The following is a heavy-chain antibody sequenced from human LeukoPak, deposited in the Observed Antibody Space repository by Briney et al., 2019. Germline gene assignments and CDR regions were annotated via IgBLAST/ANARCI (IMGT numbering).Heavy chain of an antibody. CDR2: IYPGDSDS. V-gene: IGHV5-51*01. Sequence: TRRASLPISCQGTDSPFTSYWIGWVRQLPGKGLEWMGIIYPGDSDSRYSPSFQGQVTISADKSISTAFLQWSSLKASDTPMYYCGRLKDSSYDPYGGGFDSWGQGTLVTVSS. J-gene: IGHJ4*02. CDR3: GRLKDSSYDPYGGGFDS. CDR1: DSPFTSYW. D-gene: IGHD5-12*01.